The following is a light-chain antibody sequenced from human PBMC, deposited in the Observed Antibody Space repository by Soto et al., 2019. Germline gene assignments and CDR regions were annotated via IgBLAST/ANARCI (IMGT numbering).Light chain of an antibody. J-gene: IGKJ4*01. Sequence: EIVLTQSPGTLSLSPGERATLSCRASQSVTSSYLAWYQRKPGQGPRLLIYGASNRATGIPDRFSGSGSGTDFSLTISRLEPEDFAVSYCQQYGASLLTVGGGPRVE. V-gene: IGKV3-20*01. CDR1: QSVTSSY. CDR3: QQYGASLLT. CDR2: GAS.